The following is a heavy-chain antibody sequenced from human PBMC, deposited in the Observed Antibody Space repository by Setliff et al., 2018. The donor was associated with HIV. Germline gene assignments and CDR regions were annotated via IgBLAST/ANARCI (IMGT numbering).Heavy chain of an antibody. V-gene: IGHV4-34*01. J-gene: IGHJ6*02. Sequence: SETLSLTCAVYGGSFSDYYWSWIRQPPGKGLEWIGEINHSGRTIQSPSLKSRVTISVDTSKNQFSLKLNSVTAADTAVYYCARDRRNPVNSDMDVWGQGTTVTVSS. CDR1: GGSFSDYY. CDR3: ARDRRNPVNSDMDV. CDR2: INHSGRT.